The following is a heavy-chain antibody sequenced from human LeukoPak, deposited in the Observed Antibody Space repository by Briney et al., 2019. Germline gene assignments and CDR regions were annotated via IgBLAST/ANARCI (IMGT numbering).Heavy chain of an antibody. V-gene: IGHV3-9*01. Sequence: PGRSLRLSCAASGFAFDDYAMHWVRQAPGKGLEWVSGISWNSGDIAYAESVKGRFTISRDNARNSLYLQMNSLRPEDTAFYYCAKDKLIRFDELLYALDYWGQGALVTVSS. CDR1: GFAFDDYA. CDR2: ISWNSGDI. D-gene: IGHD3-10*01. CDR3: AKDKLIRFDELLYALDY. J-gene: IGHJ4*02.